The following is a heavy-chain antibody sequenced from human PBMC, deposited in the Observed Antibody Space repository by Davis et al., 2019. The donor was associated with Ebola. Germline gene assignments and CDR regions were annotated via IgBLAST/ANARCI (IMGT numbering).Heavy chain of an antibody. CDR2: IIPIFGTA. D-gene: IGHD6-13*01. CDR3: ARGHGSSSWPKPYYYYMDV. CDR1: GYTFNSYG. Sequence: SVKVSCKTSGYTFNSYGISWVRQAPGQGLEWMGGIIPIFGTANYAQKFQGRVTITADESTSTAYMELSSLRSEDTAVYYCARGHGSSSWPKPYYYYMDVWGKGTTVTVSS. V-gene: IGHV1-69*13. J-gene: IGHJ6*03.